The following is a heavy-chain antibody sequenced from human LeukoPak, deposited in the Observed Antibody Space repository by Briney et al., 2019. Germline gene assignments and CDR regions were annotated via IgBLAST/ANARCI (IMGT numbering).Heavy chain of an antibody. Sequence: GPLRLSCAASGFIFSSYVMSWVRQAPGKGLEWVSTIRGRGDNTHYADSVRGRITISRDSSKNTLYLQMNSLRAEDTAVYYCAKDGLGYYFDYWGQGTVVTVSS. CDR2: IRGRGDNT. V-gene: IGHV3-23*01. CDR1: GFIFSSYV. J-gene: IGHJ4*02. D-gene: IGHD6-19*01. CDR3: AKDGLGYYFDY.